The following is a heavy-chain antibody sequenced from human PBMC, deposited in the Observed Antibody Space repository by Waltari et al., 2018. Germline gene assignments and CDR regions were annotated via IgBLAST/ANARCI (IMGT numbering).Heavy chain of an antibody. CDR3: ARDMTVSQSDGFDL. CDR1: GFAFGSSA. Sequence: EVQLVESGGGLVQPGGSLGLSCAASGFAFGSSAMNWVRQAPGKGLEWVSYISSSGSTIYYADSVKGRFTISRDNAKNSLYLQMNSLRAEDTAVYYCARDMTVSQSDGFDLWGQGTMVTVS. D-gene: IGHD4-4*01. V-gene: IGHV3-48*03. CDR2: ISSSGSTI. J-gene: IGHJ3*01.